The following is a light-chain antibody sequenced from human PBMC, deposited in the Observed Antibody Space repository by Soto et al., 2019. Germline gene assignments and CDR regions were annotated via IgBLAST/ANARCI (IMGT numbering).Light chain of an antibody. Sequence: QSVLTQPASVSGSPGQSITISCTGTSSDVGGYNYVSWYQQHPGKAPKLMIYEVSYRPSGVSDRFSGSKSGNTASLTISGLQAGDEADYYCCSYTSSSLYVFGTGTKLTVL. V-gene: IGLV2-14*01. CDR1: SSDVGGYNY. CDR3: CSYTSSSLYV. CDR2: EVS. J-gene: IGLJ1*01.